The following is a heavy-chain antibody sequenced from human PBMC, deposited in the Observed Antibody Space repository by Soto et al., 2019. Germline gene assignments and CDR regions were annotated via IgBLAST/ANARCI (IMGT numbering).Heavy chain of an antibody. V-gene: IGHV4-59*01. J-gene: IGHJ6*03. D-gene: IGHD5-12*01. CDR1: GGSISSYY. CDR2: TYYSGST. Sequence: SDTLSLTWTASGGSISSYYWSWIRQPPGKGLEWIGYTYYSGSTNYNPSLKSRVTISVDTSKNQFSLKLYSVTAADTAVYYCARNVATRLHYYYMDVWGIGTTVTVSS. CDR3: ARNVATRLHYYYMDV.